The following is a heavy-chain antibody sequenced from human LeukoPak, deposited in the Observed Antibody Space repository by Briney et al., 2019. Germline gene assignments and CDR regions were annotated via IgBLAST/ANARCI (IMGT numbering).Heavy chain of an antibody. CDR3: AITAVAGTLGFDY. V-gene: IGHV1-3*01. CDR2: INAGNGNT. J-gene: IGHJ4*02. Sequence: SVKVSCKASLYTLTSYAMHWVRQAPGQRVEWMGGINAGNGNTKYSQKFQGRVTITRDTSASTAYMELSSLRSEDTAVYYCAITAVAGTLGFDYWGQGTLVTVSS. CDR1: LYTLTSYA. D-gene: IGHD6-19*01.